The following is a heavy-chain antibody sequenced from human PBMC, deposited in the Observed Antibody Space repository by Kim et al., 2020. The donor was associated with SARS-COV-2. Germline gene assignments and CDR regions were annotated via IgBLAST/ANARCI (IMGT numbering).Heavy chain of an antibody. D-gene: IGHD6-6*01. Sequence: SVKVPCKASVCTFSSYAISWVRQAPGQGLEWMGGIIPIFCTANYAQKFQGRVTITADESTSTAYMELSSLRSEDTPVYYFRSKGRKISSSHYYYYMDVW. V-gene: IGHV1-69*13. J-gene: IGHJ6*03. CDR3: RSKGRKISSSHYYYYMDV. CDR2: IIPIFCTA. CDR1: VCTFSSYA.